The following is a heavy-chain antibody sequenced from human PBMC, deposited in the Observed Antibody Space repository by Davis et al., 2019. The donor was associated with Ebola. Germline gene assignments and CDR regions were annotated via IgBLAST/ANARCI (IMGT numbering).Heavy chain of an antibody. Sequence: GESLKISCIASGFTFNSYWMSWVRQAPGKGLEWVGRIKSKVDSGTTDYTAPVKGRFTISRDDSKNTLYLQMNSLKTEDTAVYYCTTDLRDGYREYYFDYWGQGSLVTVSS. CDR3: TTDLRDGYREYYFDY. D-gene: IGHD5-24*01. J-gene: IGHJ4*02. CDR1: GFTFNSYW. CDR2: IKSKVDSGTT. V-gene: IGHV3-15*01.